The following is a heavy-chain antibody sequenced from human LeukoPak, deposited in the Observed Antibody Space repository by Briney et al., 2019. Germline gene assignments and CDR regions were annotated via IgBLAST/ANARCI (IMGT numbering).Heavy chain of an antibody. CDR2: ISAYNGNT. Sequence: GASVKVSCKASGYTFTSYGISWVRQAPGQGLEWMGWISAYNGNTNYAQKLQGRVTMATDTSTSTAYMELRSLRSDDTAVYYCARDYVTMVRGVRAPPGYWGQGTLVTVSS. CDR1: GYTFTSYG. D-gene: IGHD3-10*01. V-gene: IGHV1-18*01. CDR3: ARDYVTMVRGVRAPPGY. J-gene: IGHJ4*02.